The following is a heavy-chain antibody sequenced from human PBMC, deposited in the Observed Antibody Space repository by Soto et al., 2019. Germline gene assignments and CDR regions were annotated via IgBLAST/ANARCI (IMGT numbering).Heavy chain of an antibody. CDR2: IIPIFGTA. CDR3: ARGAYGDYETRDDY. J-gene: IGHJ4*02. D-gene: IGHD4-17*01. CDR1: GGTFSSYA. Sequence: QVQLVQSGAEVKKPGSSVKVSRKASGGTFSSYAISWVRQAPGQGLEGMGGIIPIFGTANYAQKFQGRVTSTADESTRTAYMELSSLRSEDTAVYYCARGAYGDYETRDDYWGQGTLVTVSS. V-gene: IGHV1-69*01.